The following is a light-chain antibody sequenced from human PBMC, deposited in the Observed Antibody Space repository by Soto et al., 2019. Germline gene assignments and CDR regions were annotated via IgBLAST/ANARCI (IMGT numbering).Light chain of an antibody. V-gene: IGLV2-14*03. CDR2: DVS. J-gene: IGLJ2*01. CDR3: SSYTSTKTLL. Sequence: QSALTQPASVSGSPGQSIAISCTGTSSDVGDYNYVSWYQQHPGKAPKLMINDVSNRTSGISDRFSGSKSGNTASLTISGLQAEDEADYYCSSYTSTKTLLFGGGTKLTVL. CDR1: SSDVGDYNY.